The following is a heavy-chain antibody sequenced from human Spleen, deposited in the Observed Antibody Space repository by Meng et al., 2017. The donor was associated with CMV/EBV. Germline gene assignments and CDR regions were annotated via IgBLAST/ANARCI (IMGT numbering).Heavy chain of an antibody. CDR3: ARRSGYSGQHFDY. CDR1: GYTFTSYY. J-gene: IGHJ4*02. CDR2: VNPSGGST. V-gene: IGHV1-46*01. Sequence: KASGYTFTSYYWHWVRQAPGQGLEWMGIVNPSGGSTSYAQTFQGRVTMTRDTSTSTVYMELSSLRSEDTAVYYCARRSGYSGQHFDYWGQGTLVTVSS. D-gene: IGHD5-12*01.